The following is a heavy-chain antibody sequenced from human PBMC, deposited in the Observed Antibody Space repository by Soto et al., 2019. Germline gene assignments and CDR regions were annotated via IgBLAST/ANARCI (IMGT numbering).Heavy chain of an antibody. D-gene: IGHD1-1*01. CDR2: INESGST. Sequence: QVQLQQWGAGLVKPSETLSLSCAVYGQSFSGHSWAWIRQPPGKGLEWIGEINESGSTYYNPSLKSRVTISTDTSKNKFSRKLSSVSAADTAAYFCARGSGIVALPGELEDVKYDYWGQGTLVNVSS. CDR3: ARGSGIVALPGELEDVKYDY. J-gene: IGHJ4*02. CDR1: GQSFSGHS. V-gene: IGHV4-34*01.